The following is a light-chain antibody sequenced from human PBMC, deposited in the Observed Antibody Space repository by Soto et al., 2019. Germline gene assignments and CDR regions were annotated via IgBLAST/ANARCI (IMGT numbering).Light chain of an antibody. V-gene: IGLV2-14*01. Sequence: QSVLTQPASVSGSPDQSIAISCTGTSSDVGGYNYVSWYQQLPGKAPKLLISEVSNRPSGVSHRFSGSKSGNTASLTISGLQAEDEADYYCSSYRTGGSSVFGTGTKLTVL. CDR3: SSYRTGGSSV. J-gene: IGLJ1*01. CDR1: SSDVGGYNY. CDR2: EVS.